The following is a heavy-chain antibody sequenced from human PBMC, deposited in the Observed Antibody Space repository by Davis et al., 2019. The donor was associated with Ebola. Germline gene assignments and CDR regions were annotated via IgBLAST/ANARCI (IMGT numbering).Heavy chain of an antibody. D-gene: IGHD1-26*01. V-gene: IGHV4-59*01. Sequence: MPSETLSLTWSVSGGSISGYQWAWIRQPPGKGLDYVGHIFNSGTASYNSALKSRVTISLDKSSNQFSLKLNSVTAADTAIYFCARDHMGSLDNWGQGTLVTVSS. CDR2: IFNSGTA. J-gene: IGHJ4*02. CDR3: ARDHMGSLDN. CDR1: GGSISGYQ.